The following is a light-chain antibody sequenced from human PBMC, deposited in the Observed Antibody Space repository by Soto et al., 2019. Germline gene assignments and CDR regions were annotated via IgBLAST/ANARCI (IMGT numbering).Light chain of an antibody. CDR2: DVH. J-gene: IGLJ2*01. CDR1: SSDVGGYNY. CDR3: SSYTSSSTQV. V-gene: IGLV2-14*01. Sequence: QSALTQPASVSGSPGQSITISCTGTSSDVGGYNYVSWYQQHPGKAPKLLIYDVHNRPSGVSNRFSGSKSGNTASLTISGLQSEDESDYYCSSYTSSSTQVFGGGTKLTVL.